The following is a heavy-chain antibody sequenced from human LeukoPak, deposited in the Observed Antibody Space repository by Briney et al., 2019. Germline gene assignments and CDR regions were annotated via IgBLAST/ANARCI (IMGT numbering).Heavy chain of an antibody. CDR1: GYTFTGYY. CDR3: ARDQITMVRGVIIRCGMDV. V-gene: IGHV1-2*02. Sequence: ASVKVSCKASGYTFTGYYMHWVRQAPGQGLEWMGWINLNSGGTNYAQKFQGRVTMTRDTSISTAYMELSRLRSDDTAVYYCARDQITMVRGVIIRCGMDVWGQGTTVTVSS. J-gene: IGHJ6*02. D-gene: IGHD3-10*01. CDR2: INLNSGGT.